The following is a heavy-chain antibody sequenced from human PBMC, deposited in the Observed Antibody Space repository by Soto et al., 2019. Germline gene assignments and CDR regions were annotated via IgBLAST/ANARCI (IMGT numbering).Heavy chain of an antibody. J-gene: IGHJ4*02. CDR3: ARGTAVTGLDY. Sequence: QVQLQESGPGLVKPSQTLSLTCAISGDSVSSNSVVWSWIRQSPSRGLEWLGRTYYRSTWYNDYATSVKSRITINPDTSKNQISLQLDSVTPEDTALYYCARGTAVTGLDYWGQGALVTVSS. V-gene: IGHV6-1*01. CDR1: GDSVSSNSVV. D-gene: IGHD6-19*01. CDR2: TYYRSTWYN.